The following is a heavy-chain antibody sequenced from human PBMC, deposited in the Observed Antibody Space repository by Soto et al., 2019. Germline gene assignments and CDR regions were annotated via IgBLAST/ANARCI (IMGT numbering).Heavy chain of an antibody. J-gene: IGHJ6*02. V-gene: IGHV2-5*02. CDR2: IYWDDDK. Sequence: QITLKESGPTLVKPTQTLTLTCTFSGFSLNTGGLGVGWIRQPPGKALEWLALIYWDDDKRYSPSLKSRRSITKDTSNNQVVLTMTNMDPVATATYYCTHSLCGGDCLRSYSSHYYYGMDVWGQGTTVTVSS. CDR1: GFSLNTGGLG. CDR3: THSLCGGDCLRSYSSHYYYGMDV. D-gene: IGHD2-21*02.